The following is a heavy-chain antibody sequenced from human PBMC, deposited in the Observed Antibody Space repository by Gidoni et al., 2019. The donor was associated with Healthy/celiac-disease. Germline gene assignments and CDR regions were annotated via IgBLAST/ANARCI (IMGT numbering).Heavy chain of an antibody. CDR1: GSPFTSYY. J-gene: IGHJ4*02. V-gene: IGHV1-46*01. CDR2: INPSGGST. Sequence: QVQLVQSGAEVKKPGASVKVSCKASGSPFTSYYMHWVGQAPGQGLEWMGIINPSGGSTSYAQKFQGRVTMTRDTSTSTVYMELSSLRSEDTAVYYCAVYDFWSGYYNDYWGQGTLVTVSS. D-gene: IGHD3-3*01. CDR3: AVYDFWSGYYNDY.